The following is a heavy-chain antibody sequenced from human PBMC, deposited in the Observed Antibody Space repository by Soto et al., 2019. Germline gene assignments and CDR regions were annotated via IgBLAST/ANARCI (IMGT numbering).Heavy chain of an antibody. Sequence: QVQLVQSGAEVKKPGSSVKVSCKASGGTFSSYAISWVRQAPGQGLEWMGGIIPIFGTANYAQKFQGRVTITADESTSTAYMDLSSLRSEDTAVYYCARDKSSGWYVGVFAHYYGMDVWGQGTTVTVSS. D-gene: IGHD6-19*01. CDR3: ARDKSSGWYVGVFAHYYGMDV. V-gene: IGHV1-69*01. CDR2: IIPIFGTA. J-gene: IGHJ6*02. CDR1: GGTFSSYA.